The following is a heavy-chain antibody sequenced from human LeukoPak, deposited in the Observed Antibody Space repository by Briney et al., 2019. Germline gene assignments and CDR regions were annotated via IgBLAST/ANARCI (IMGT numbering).Heavy chain of an antibody. CDR2: IWYDGSNK. J-gene: IGHJ3*02. V-gene: IGHV3-33*01. CDR1: GFTFSSYG. CDR3: ARQETSSYNGAFDI. D-gene: IGHD1-26*01. Sequence: TGGSLRLSCAASGFTFSSYGMHWVRQAPGKGLEWVAVIWYDGSNKYYADSVKGRFTISRDNSKNTLYLQMNSLRADDTAVYHCARQETSSYNGAFDIWGQGTMVTVSS.